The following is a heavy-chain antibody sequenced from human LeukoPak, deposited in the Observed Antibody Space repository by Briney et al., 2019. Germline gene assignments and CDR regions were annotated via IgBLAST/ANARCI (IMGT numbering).Heavy chain of an antibody. J-gene: IGHJ6*02. CDR1: GFTFSSYA. V-gene: IGHV3-23*01. D-gene: IGHD2-15*01. Sequence: GGSLRLSCAASGFTFSSYAMSWVRQAPGKGLEWVSAISGSGGSTYYADFVKGRFTIYRDNSQNPLYLQMNSLRAEDTAVYYCAREIVVVVAATRYYYYGMDVWGQGTTVTVSS. CDR3: AREIVVVVAATRYYYYGMDV. CDR2: ISGSGGST.